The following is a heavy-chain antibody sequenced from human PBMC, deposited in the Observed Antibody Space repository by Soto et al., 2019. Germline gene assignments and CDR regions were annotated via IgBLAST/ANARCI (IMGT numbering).Heavy chain of an antibody. D-gene: IGHD3-22*01. CDR1: GFTFSDYG. Sequence: PGGSRRLSCAASGFTFSDYGMHWVRQAPGKGPEWLAVIPYDGTTQHYADSVTGRFTISRDNFTNTLHLQINDLRGEDTAVNYLAKSEYDSSAYVGCFDYHRQRTMVPAPS. CDR3: AKSEYDSSAYVGCFDY. J-gene: IGHJ4*02. V-gene: IGHV3-30*18. CDR2: IPYDGTTQ.